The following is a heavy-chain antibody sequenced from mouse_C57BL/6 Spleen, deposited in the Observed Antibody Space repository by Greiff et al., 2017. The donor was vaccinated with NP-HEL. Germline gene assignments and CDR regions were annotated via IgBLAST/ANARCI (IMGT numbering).Heavy chain of an antibody. CDR1: GYTFTDYY. Sequence: VQLQQSGPELVKPGASVKISCKASGYTFTDYYMNWVKQSHGKSLEWIGDINPNNGGTSYNQKFKGKATLTVDKSSSTAYMELRSLTSEDSAVYYCARGVLQYYFDYWGQGTTLTVSS. J-gene: IGHJ2*01. V-gene: IGHV1-26*01. D-gene: IGHD2-12*01. CDR2: INPNNGGT. CDR3: ARGVLQYYFDY.